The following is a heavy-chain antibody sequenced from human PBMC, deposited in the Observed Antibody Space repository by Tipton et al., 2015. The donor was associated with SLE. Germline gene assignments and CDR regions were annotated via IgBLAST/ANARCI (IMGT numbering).Heavy chain of an antibody. V-gene: IGHV4-61*02. CDR1: GGSISSSSYY. D-gene: IGHD3-3*01. CDR2: IYTSGST. CDR3: ARDESITIFGVGLEGYFDL. Sequence: TLSLTCTVSGGSISSSSYYWSWIRQPAGKGLEWIGRIYTSGSTNYNPSLKSRVTISVDTSKNQFSLKLSSVTAADTAVYYCARDESITIFGVGLEGYFDLWGRGTLVTVSS. J-gene: IGHJ2*01.